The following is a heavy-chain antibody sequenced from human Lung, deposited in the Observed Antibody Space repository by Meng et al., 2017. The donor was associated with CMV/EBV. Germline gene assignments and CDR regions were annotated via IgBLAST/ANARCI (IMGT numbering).Heavy chain of an antibody. CDR3: ARRSLYGDYVPRPFNY. Sequence: YSFTSYYIDWVRQMPGKGLEWMGIIYPGDSDTRYSPSFQGQVTISVDKSISTAYLQWSSLKASDTAMYFCARRSLYGDYVPRPFNYWGQGTLVTVSS. D-gene: IGHD4-17*01. J-gene: IGHJ4*02. CDR1: YSFTSYY. CDR2: IYPGDSDT. V-gene: IGHV5-51*01.